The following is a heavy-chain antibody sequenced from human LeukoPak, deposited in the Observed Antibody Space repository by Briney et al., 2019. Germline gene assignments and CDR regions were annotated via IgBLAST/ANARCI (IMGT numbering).Heavy chain of an antibody. V-gene: IGHV3-21*04. D-gene: IGHD5-12*01. CDR2: ISSSSSYI. J-gene: IGHJ4*02. Sequence: GGSLRLSCAASGFTFSSYSMNWVRQAPGKGLEWVSSISSSSSYIYYADSVKGRFTISRDNAKNSLYLQMNSLRSDDTAVYYCARRPAVVATILTFDYWGQGTLVTVSS. CDR1: GFTFSSYS. CDR3: ARRPAVVATILTFDY.